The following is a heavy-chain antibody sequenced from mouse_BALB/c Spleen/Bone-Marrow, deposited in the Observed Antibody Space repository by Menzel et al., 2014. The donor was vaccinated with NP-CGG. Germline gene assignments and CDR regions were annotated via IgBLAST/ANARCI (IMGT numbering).Heavy chain of an antibody. CDR2: INPNNDGS. CDR1: GYTFTSYV. D-gene: IGHD2-5*01. CDR3: ARSKTKDRDY. Sequence: EVQLVESGPELVKPGASVKMSCKASGYTFTSYVMHWVKQKPGQGLEWIGYINPNNDGSKYNEKFKGKATLTSDKSSSTAYMELSSVTSEGSAVYYCARSKTKDRDYWGQETSVTVSS. V-gene: IGHV1-14*01. J-gene: IGHJ4*01.